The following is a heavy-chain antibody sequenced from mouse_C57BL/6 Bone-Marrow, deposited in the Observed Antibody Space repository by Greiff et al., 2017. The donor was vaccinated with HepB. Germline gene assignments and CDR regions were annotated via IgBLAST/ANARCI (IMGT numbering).Heavy chain of an antibody. CDR2: IDPETGGT. V-gene: IGHV1-15*01. J-gene: IGHJ3*01. Sequence: QVQLQQSGAELVRPGASVTLSCKASGYTFTDYEMHWVKQTPVHGLEWIGAIDPETGGTAYNQKFKGKAILTADKSSSTAYMELRSLTSEDSAVYYCTRWGYYYGSSRFAYWGQGTLVTVSA. CDR3: TRWGYYYGSSRFAY. CDR1: GYTFTDYE. D-gene: IGHD1-1*01.